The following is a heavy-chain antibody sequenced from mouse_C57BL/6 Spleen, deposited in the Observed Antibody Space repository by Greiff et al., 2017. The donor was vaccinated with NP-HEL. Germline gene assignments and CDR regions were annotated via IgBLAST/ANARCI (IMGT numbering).Heavy chain of an antibody. CDR1: GFSFNTYA. V-gene: IGHV10-1*01. CDR2: IRSKSNNYAT. J-gene: IGHJ3*01. Sequence: EVMLVESGGGLVQPKGSLKLSCAASGFSFNTYAMNWVRQAPGKGLEWVARIRSKSNNYATYYADSVQDRFTISRDDSESMLYLQMNNLKTEDTAMYYCVRESYDDEILFAYWGQGTLVTVSA. D-gene: IGHD2-4*01. CDR3: VRESYDDEILFAY.